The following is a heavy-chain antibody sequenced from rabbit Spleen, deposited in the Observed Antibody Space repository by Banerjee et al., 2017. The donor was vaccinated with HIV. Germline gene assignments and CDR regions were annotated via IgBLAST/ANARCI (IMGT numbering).Heavy chain of an antibody. CDR2: IAAGRSGNT. J-gene: IGHJ6*01. D-gene: IGHD4-1*01. CDR3: ARDLAGVIGWNFGW. CDR1: GFSFNSGYD. Sequence: QSLEESGGGLVKPGASLTLTCKASGFSFNSGYDMCWVRQAPGKGLEWIACIAAGRSGNTYSATWAKGRFTLSKTSSTTVTLQMTSLTAADTATYFCARDLAGVIGWNFGWWGQGTLVTVS. V-gene: IGHV1S40*01.